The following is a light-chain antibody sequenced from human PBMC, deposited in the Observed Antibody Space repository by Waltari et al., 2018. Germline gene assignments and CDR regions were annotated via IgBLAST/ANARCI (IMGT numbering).Light chain of an antibody. CDR1: QSVSRF. J-gene: IGKJ4*01. CDR2: GAS. V-gene: IGKV3-15*01. CDR3: QQYNDWPPLT. Sequence: EVVMTQSPATLSVSPGERVTLSCRASQSVSRFVAWYQQKPGQAPRLLSSGASTRATGIPARFSGSGSGTEFTLTISSLQSEDFAIYYCQQYNDWPPLTFGGGTKLEIK.